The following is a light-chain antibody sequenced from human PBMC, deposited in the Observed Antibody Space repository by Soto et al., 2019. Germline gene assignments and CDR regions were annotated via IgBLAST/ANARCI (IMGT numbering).Light chain of an antibody. V-gene: IGLV2-23*02. Sequence: QSVLTQPASVSGSPGQSITISCTGTSSDVGSYNLVSWYQQHPGKAPKLMIYEVSKRPSGVSNRFSGSKSGNTASLTISGLQAEDEADYYCCSYAGSSTLVFGTGTKVTFL. CDR1: SSDVGSYNL. CDR3: CSYAGSSTLV. J-gene: IGLJ1*01. CDR2: EVS.